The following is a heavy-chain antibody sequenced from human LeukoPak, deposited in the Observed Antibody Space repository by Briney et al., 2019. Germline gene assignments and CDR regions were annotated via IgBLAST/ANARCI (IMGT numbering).Heavy chain of an antibody. J-gene: IGHJ3*02. CDR2: IYYSGST. V-gene: IGHV4-31*03. CDR3: ASVKGGSYDDAFDI. D-gene: IGHD1-26*01. CDR1: GGSISSGGYY. Sequence: SQTLSLTCTVSGGSISSGGYYWSRVRQHPGKGLEWIGYIYYSGSTYYNPSLKSRVTISVDTSKNQFSLKLSSVTAADTAVYYCASVKGGSYDDAFDIWGQGTMVTVSS.